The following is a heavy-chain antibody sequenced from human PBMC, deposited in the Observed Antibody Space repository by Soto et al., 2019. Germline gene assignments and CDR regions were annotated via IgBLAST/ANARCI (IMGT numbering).Heavy chain of an antibody. CDR3: TRPSGSLFDY. J-gene: IGHJ4*02. V-gene: IGHV3-73*01. D-gene: IGHD1-26*01. CDR2: IRSKANSYAT. Sequence: GESLKISCAASGFTFSGSAMHWVRQASGKGLEWVGRIRSKANSYATAYAASVKGRFTISRDDSKNTAYLQMNSLKTEDTAVYYCTRPSGSLFDYWGQGTLVTVSS. CDR1: GFTFSGSA.